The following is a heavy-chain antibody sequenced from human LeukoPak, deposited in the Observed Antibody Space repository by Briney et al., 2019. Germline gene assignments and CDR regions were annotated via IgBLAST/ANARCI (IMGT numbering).Heavy chain of an antibody. CDR3: AKTRYSSSWAGYFDY. CDR2: IYYSGST. J-gene: IGHJ4*02. CDR1: GGSISGSSYY. V-gene: IGHV4-39*01. D-gene: IGHD6-13*01. Sequence: SSETLSLTCTVSGGSISGSSYYWGWIRQPPGKGLEWIGSIYYSGSTYYNPSLKSRVTISVDTSKNQFSLKLSSVTAADTAVYYCAKTRYSSSWAGYFDYWGQGTLVTVSS.